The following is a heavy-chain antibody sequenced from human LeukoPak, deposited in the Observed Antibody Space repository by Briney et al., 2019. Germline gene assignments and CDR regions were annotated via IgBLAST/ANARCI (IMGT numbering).Heavy chain of an antibody. J-gene: IGHJ4*02. D-gene: IGHD5-18*01. CDR1: GFTFSNAW. CDR2: IKSKNEGETT. V-gene: IGHV3-15*01. Sequence: GGSLRLSCAASGFTFSNAWMCWVRLAPGKGLERVGRIKSKNEGETTDYAAPVKGRFTISRDDSKNTLYLQMSSLKTEDTAVYYCTTEMDTAIYYWGQGTLVTVSS. CDR3: TTEMDTAIYY.